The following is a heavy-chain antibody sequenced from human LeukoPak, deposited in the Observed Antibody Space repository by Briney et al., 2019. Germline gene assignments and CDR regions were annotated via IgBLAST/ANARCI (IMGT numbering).Heavy chain of an antibody. CDR1: GFTFSSYE. V-gene: IGHV3-21*01. J-gene: IGHJ5*02. CDR3: ARDDPRLKNWFDP. CDR2: ISSSSSYI. Sequence: PGGSLRLSCAASGFTFSSYEMNWVRQAPGKGLEWVSSISSSSSYIYYADSVKGRFTISRDNAKNSLYLQMNSLRAEDTAVYYCARDDPRLKNWFDPWGQGTLVTVSS.